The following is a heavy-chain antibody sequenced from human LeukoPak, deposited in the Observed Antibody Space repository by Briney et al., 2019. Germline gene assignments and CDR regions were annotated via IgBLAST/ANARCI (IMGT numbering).Heavy chain of an antibody. D-gene: IGHD3-22*01. J-gene: IGHJ4*02. V-gene: IGHV4-59*08. CDR1: GASISSYY. Sequence: SETLSLTCTVSGASISSYYWTWIRQSPGKRLEWIGCVYYSGTTNYNPSLKSRVSISIDTSKNQFSLNLSSVTAADTAVYYCARMTPFCDSSGYYSWGQGTLVTVAS. CDR3: ARMTPFCDSSGYYS. CDR2: VYYSGTT.